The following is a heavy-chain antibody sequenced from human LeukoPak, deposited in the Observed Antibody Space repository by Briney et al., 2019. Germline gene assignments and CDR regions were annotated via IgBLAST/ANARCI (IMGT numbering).Heavy chain of an antibody. J-gene: IGHJ6*03. CDR2: IFYSGST. D-gene: IGHD1-26*01. CDR3: ASRKARSGSYYAVRYYYYYMDV. V-gene: IGHV4-39*01. Sequence: TTSETLSLTCTVSGGSISSNGYYWAWFRQPPGKGLEWIGNIFYSGSTYYSPSLKSRFTISLDTSRNQFSLKLTSVTAADTAVYYCASRKARSGSYYAVRYYYYYMDVWGKGTTVTISS. CDR1: GGSISSNGYY.